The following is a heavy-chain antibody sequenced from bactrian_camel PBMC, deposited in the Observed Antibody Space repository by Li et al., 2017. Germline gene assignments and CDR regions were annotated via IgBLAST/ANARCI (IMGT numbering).Heavy chain of an antibody. CDR1: ERATPYLT. CDR2: INGAGDNT. V-gene: IGHV3S40*01. J-gene: IGHJ6*01. CDR3: ATLDGTWSFGY. D-gene: IGHD6*01. Sequence: EVQLVESGGGLVQPGGSLRLSCVASERATPYLTSWVRQAPGKGLEWVSTINGAGDNTYQTDSVKARFTISRDNAKSTLYLQMNSLKTEDTAVYYCATLDGTWSFGYWGQGTQVTVS.